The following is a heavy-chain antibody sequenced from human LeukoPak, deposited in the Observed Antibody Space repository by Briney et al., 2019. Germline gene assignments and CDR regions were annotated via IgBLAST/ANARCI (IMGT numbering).Heavy chain of an antibody. CDR1: GGSISSGSYY. D-gene: IGHD3-3*01. CDR3: ARARLKSDLDAFDI. V-gene: IGHV4-61*02. CDR2: IYTSGST. J-gene: IGHJ3*02. Sequence: SQTLSLTCTVSGGSISSGSYYWSWIRQPAGKGLEWIGRIYTSGSTNYNPSLKSRATISVDTSKNQFSLKLSSVTAADTAVYYCARARLKSDLDAFDIWGQGTMVTVSS.